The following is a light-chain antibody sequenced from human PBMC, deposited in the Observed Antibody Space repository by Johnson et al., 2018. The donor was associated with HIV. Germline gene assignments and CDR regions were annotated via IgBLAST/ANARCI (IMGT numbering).Light chain of an antibody. CDR1: TSKIGNNY. V-gene: IGLV1-51*01. CDR2: DSN. CDR3: GTWDGSLSVYV. J-gene: IGLJ1*01. Sequence: QSVLTQPPSVSAAPGQKVTISCSGSTSKIGNNYVSWYQHLPGAAPKLLIYDSNKRPSGIPDRLSGSKSGTSAILGITGLQTEDEADYFCGTWDGSLSVYVFGTGTKVTVL.